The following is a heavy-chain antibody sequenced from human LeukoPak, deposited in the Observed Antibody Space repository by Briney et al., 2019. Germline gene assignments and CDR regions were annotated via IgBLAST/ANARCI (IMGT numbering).Heavy chain of an antibody. D-gene: IGHD2-2*01. CDR3: ARGPRTLGYCSTTSCYDFDY. J-gene: IGHJ4*02. V-gene: IGHV4-59*01. CDR2: IYYSGST. Sequence: PSETLSLTCTVSGGSISSYYWSWIRQPPGKGLEWIGYIYYSGSTNYNPSLKSRVTISVDTSKNQFSLKLSSVTAADTAVYYCARGPRTLGYCSTTSCYDFDYWGQGTLVTVPS. CDR1: GGSISSYY.